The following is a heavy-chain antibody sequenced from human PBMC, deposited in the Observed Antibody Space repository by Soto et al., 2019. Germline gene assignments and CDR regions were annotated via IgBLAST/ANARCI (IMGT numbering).Heavy chain of an antibody. D-gene: IGHD6-13*01. J-gene: IGHJ5*02. Sequence: SETLSLTCAVYGGSFSGYYWSWIRQPPGKGLEWIGEINHSGSTNYNPSLKSRVTISVDTSKNQFSLKLSSVTAADTAVYYCARASPGIAAAGYNWFDPWGQGTLVTVSS. CDR3: ARASPGIAAAGYNWFDP. CDR2: INHSGST. CDR1: GGSFSGYY. V-gene: IGHV4-34*01.